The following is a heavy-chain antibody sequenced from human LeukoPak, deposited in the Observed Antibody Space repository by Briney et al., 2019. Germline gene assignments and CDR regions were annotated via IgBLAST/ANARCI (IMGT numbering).Heavy chain of an antibody. CDR1: GYTFTGYY. J-gene: IGHJ3*02. Sequence: GASVKVSCKASGYTFTGYYLHWVRQAPGQGPEWMGWINPNSGDTKYAQKFQGRVTMTTETSISTAYMELNRLRSDDTAVYSCARDIRHAFDIWGQGTMVVVSS. CDR2: INPNSGDT. V-gene: IGHV1-2*02. CDR3: ARDIRHAFDI.